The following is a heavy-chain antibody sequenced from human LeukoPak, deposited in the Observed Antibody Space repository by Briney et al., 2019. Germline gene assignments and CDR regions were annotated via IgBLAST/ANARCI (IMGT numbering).Heavy chain of an antibody. V-gene: IGHV4-38-2*02. D-gene: IGHD3-10*01. CDR1: GYSISSGYY. CDR3: ARGLIRASVLLWFGESPTGDYYYMDV. J-gene: IGHJ6*03. Sequence: PSETLSLTCTVSGYSISSGYYWGWIRQPPGKGLGWIGSIYHSGSTYYNPSLKSRVTISVDTSKNQFSLKLSSVTAAYTAVYYCARGLIRASVLLWFGESPTGDYYYMDVWGKGTTVTVSS. CDR2: IYHSGST.